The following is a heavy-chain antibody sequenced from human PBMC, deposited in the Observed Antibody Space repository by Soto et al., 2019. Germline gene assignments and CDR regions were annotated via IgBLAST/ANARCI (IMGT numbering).Heavy chain of an antibody. J-gene: IGHJ6*02. CDR3: ARVGGIAAAGDYYYYGMDV. D-gene: IGHD6-13*01. CDR2: IWYDGSNK. CDR1: GFTFSSYG. V-gene: IGHV3-33*01. Sequence: QVQLVESGGGVVQPGRSLRLSCAASGFTFSSYGMHWVRQAPGKGLEWVAVIWYDGSNKYYADSVKGRFTISRDNSKNTLYLQMNSLRAEDTAVYYCARVGGIAAAGDYYYYGMDVWGQGTTVTVSS.